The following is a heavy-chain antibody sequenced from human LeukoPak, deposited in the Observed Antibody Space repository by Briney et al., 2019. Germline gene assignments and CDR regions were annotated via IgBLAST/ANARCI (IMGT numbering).Heavy chain of an antibody. J-gene: IGHJ4*02. D-gene: IGHD6-19*01. Sequence: RGCLRLSSAASGLTPSTSWMNWVRQAPGKGLEWIAIIKSDGSETIYVDSVRGRFTISRDNGKNSLHLQMSSRKVEDTAVYCCASGTGWLIESWGQGTQVIVSS. CDR2: IKSDGSET. V-gene: IGHV3-7*01. CDR1: GLTPSTSW. CDR3: ASGTGWLIES.